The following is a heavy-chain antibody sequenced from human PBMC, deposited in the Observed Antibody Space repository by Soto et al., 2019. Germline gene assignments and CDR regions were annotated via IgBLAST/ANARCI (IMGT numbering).Heavy chain of an antibody. J-gene: IGHJ4*02. CDR2: IYCSGST. CDR3: ARDAYYYDSSGYWARPIGY. V-gene: IGHV4-59*01. D-gene: IGHD3-22*01. Sequence: KPSETLSLTCTVSGGSISSYYWSWIRQPPGKGLEWIGYIYCSGSTNYNPSLKSRVTISVDTSKNQFSLKLSSVTAADTAVYYCARDAYYYDSSGYWARPIGYWGQGTLVTVSS. CDR1: GGSISSYY.